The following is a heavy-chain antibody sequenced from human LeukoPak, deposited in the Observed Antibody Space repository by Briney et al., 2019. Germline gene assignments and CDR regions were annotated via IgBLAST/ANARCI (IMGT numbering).Heavy chain of an antibody. J-gene: IGHJ4*02. V-gene: IGHV4-61*02. CDR3: ARAEGSSGYWDYYFDY. CDR1: GGSISSGSYY. CDR2: IYTSGST. D-gene: IGHD3-22*01. Sequence: SETLSLTCTVSGGSISSGSYYWSWIRQPAGKGLEWIGRIYTSGSTNYNPSLKGRVTISVDTSKNQFSLKLSSVTAADTAVYYCARAEGSSGYWDYYFDYWGQGTLVTVSS.